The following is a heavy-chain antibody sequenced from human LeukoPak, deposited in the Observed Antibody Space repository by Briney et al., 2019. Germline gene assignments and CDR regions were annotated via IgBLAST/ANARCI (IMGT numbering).Heavy chain of an antibody. Sequence: GASVKVSCKASGYTFTGYYMHWVRQAPGQGLEWMGWINPNSGGTNYAQKFQGRVTMTRDTSISTAYMELSRLRSDDTAVYYCARHIEVVVAAATLSSPNENWFDPWGQGTLVTVSS. CDR1: GYTFTGYY. J-gene: IGHJ5*02. CDR3: ARHIEVVVAAATLSSPNENWFDP. CDR2: INPNSGGT. V-gene: IGHV1-2*02. D-gene: IGHD2-15*01.